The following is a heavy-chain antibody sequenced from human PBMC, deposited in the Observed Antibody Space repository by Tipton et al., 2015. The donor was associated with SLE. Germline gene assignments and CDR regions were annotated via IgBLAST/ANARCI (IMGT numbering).Heavy chain of an antibody. CDR3: AKDIERAFDI. V-gene: IGHV3-9*01. D-gene: IGHD5-24*01. CDR2: ISWNSGSI. CDR1: GFTFDDYA. J-gene: IGHJ3*02. Sequence: RSLRLSCAASGFTFDDYAMHWVRQAPGKGLEWVSGISWNSGSIGYADSVKGRFTISRDNAKNSLYLQMNSLRAEDTALYYCAKDIERAFDIWGQGTMVTVSS.